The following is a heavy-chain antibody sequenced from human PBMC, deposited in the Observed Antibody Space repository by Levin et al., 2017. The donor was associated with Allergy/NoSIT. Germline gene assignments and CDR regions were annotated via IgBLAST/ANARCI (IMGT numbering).Heavy chain of an antibody. D-gene: IGHD4-23*01. CDR3: ARPGKTSLRFDAFDI. V-gene: IGHV5-51*01. J-gene: IGHJ3*02. CDR1: GYTFTSHW. Sequence: GESLKISCKGSGYTFTSHWIGWVRQMPGKGLEWMGIIYPSDSDTRYSPSFQGQVTISADKSISTAYLQWSSLKASDTATYYGARPGKTSLRFDAFDIWGQGTMITVSS. CDR2: IYPSDSDT.